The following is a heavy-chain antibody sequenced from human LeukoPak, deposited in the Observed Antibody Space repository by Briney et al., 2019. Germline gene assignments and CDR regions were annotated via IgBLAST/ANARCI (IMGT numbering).Heavy chain of an antibody. V-gene: IGHV3-33*01. CDR2: IWYDGSNK. J-gene: IGHJ5*02. CDR1: GFTFSSYG. CDR3: ARDHPSTAFDP. Sequence: PGRSLRLSCAASGFTFSSYGMHWVRQAPGKGLEWVAVIWYDGSNKYYADSVKGRFTISRDNSKNTLYLQMNSLRAEDTAVYYCARDHPSTAFDPWGQGTLVTVSS.